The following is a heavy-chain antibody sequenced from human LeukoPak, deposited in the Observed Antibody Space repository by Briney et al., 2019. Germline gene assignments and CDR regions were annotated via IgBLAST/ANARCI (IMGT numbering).Heavy chain of an antibody. V-gene: IGHV3-74*01. D-gene: IGHD1-26*01. J-gene: IGHJ5*02. Sequence: PGGSLRLSCAASGFTFSSYWMHWVRQAPGKWLVWVSRINSDGSSTSYADSVKGRFTISRDNAKNTLYLQMNSLRAEDTAVYYCARVGGSFHWFDPWGQGTLVTVSS. CDR2: INSDGSST. CDR1: GFTFSSYW. CDR3: ARVGGSFHWFDP.